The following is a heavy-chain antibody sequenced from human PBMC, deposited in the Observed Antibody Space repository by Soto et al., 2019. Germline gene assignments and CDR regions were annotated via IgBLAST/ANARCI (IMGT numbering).Heavy chain of an antibody. V-gene: IGHV4-4*02. D-gene: IGHD6-19*01. CDR2: IFHSGDT. J-gene: IGHJ3*01. Sequence: QVQLQESGPGLVKPSGTLSLTCAVSGDSISNSRWWTWVRQPPGKGLVWIGDIFHSGDTNYNPSIKSRIFISVAKSQNQFSLMVSSVTAADTAVYYCAYSTGWYRHDVWGQGTLVTVSS. CDR3: AYSTGWYRHDV. CDR1: GDSISNSRW.